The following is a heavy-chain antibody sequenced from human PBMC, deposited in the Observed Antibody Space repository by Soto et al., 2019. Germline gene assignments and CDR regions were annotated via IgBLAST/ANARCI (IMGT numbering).Heavy chain of an antibody. J-gene: IGHJ4*02. CDR3: AKQLRGSGWYPLDS. Sequence: XGSLSLSCPASGFSLSSSDMHWVRQAPGKGLDWLAVSSFDGTQQFYGASVKGRFTVSRDNSNNTLYLEMNSLRTEDTAVYYCAKQLRGSGWYPLDSWGQGTPVTVSS. V-gene: IGHV3-30*18. D-gene: IGHD6-13*01. CDR1: GFSLSSSD. CDR2: SSFDGTQQ.